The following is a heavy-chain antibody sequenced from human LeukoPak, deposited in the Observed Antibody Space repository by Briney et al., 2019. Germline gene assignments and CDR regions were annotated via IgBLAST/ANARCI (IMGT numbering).Heavy chain of an antibody. V-gene: IGHV1-18*01. CDR3: ARDGYSYGYN. CDR1: GYTFTING. J-gene: IGHJ1*01. D-gene: IGHD5-18*01. CDR2: ISDYNGNT. Sequence: ASVNLSCKGSGYTFTINGISWVRHAPGQGLEWIEWISDYNGNTQDAQKLESRVTMNADTSKSTAYVERRSLRSDDTAVYYCARDGYSYGYNWGQGPLVSV.